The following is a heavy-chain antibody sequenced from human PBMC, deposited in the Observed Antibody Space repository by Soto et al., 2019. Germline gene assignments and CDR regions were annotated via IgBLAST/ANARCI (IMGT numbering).Heavy chain of an antibody. V-gene: IGHV4-59*01. CDR2: IFHSGSS. CDR1: GASMSSYY. Sequence: PSETLSLTCNVSGASMSSYYWSWVRQPPGKGLEWIGYIFHSGSSNYSPSLKSRVTFSILTSKNQFSLRLSFLTVADTAVYYCAGIPAGEGNWFDPWGQGTLVT. D-gene: IGHD6-13*01. CDR3: AGIPAGEGNWFDP. J-gene: IGHJ5*02.